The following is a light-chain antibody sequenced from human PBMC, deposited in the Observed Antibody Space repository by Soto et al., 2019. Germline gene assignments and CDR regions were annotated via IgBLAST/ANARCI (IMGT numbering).Light chain of an antibody. Sequence: EIVLTQSPATLSLSPGERATLSCRASQSVSSSYLAWYQQRPGQSPRLLIYDASRRATGIPDRFTGSGFGTDFTLTISRLAPEDLAVYYCQQYGGSPRTFGQGTKVDIK. CDR2: DAS. CDR3: QQYGGSPRT. V-gene: IGKV3-20*01. CDR1: QSVSSSY. J-gene: IGKJ1*01.